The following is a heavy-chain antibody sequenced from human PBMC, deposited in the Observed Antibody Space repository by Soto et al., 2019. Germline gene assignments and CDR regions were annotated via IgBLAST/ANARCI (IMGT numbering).Heavy chain of an antibody. D-gene: IGHD3-16*02. CDR2: TYYRSKWYN. V-gene: IGHV6-1*01. CDR1: GDSVSSNSAA. CDR3: ARSSPPRMITFGGVIVDHFDY. J-gene: IGHJ4*02. Sequence: QSQTLSLTCAISGDSVSSNSAAWHWIRQSPSRGLEWLGRTYYRSKWYNDYAGSVKSRITINPDTSKNQFSLQLNSVTPEDTAVYYCARSSPPRMITFGGVIVDHFDYWGQGTLVTVSS.